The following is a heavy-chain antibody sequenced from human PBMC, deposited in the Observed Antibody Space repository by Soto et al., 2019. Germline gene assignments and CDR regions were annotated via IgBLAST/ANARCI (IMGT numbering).Heavy chain of an antibody. V-gene: IGHV4-31*03. CDR2: IYYSGST. CDR1: GGSSISGGYY. J-gene: IGHJ4*02. Sequence: SETHSLTSTVSGGSSISGGYYWSWIRKHPGKGLEWIGYIYYSGSTYYNPSLKSRVTISVDTSKNQFSLKLSSVTAADTAVYYCVRESTRARGVNSDYWGQGTLVTVSS. CDR3: VRESTRARGVNSDY. D-gene: IGHD3-10*01.